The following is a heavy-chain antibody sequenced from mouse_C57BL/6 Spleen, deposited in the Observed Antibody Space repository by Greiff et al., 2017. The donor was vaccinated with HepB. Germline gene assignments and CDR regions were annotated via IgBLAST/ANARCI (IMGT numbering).Heavy chain of an antibody. CDR3: TRYDYDVRGYFDY. CDR2: IYPETGGT. J-gene: IGHJ2*01. D-gene: IGHD2-4*01. V-gene: IGHV1-15*01. Sequence: LVESGAELVRPGASVTLSCKASGYTFTDYEMHWVKQTPGHGLEWIGAIYPETGGTAYNQKFKGKAILTADKSSSTAYMVLRSLTSEDSAVYYCTRYDYDVRGYFDYWGQGTTLTVSS. CDR1: GYTFTDYE.